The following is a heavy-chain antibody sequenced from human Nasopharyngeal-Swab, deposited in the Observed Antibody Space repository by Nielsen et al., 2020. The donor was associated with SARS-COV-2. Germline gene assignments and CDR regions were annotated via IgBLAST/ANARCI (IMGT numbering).Heavy chain of an antibody. V-gene: IGHV3-30*18. CDR3: AKEMFKYGSGVSSDGFDV. D-gene: IGHD3-10*01. CDR1: GFTFSDHA. J-gene: IGHJ3*01. CDR2: ISYDKTDQ. Sequence: GESLKISCAASGFTFSDHAMHWVRQAPGKGLEWVAVISYDKTDQYYSDSVRGRFTISRDTSKKMVYLQMNSLRPEDTGLYYCAKEMFKYGSGVSSDGFDVWAKGQWSPSLQ.